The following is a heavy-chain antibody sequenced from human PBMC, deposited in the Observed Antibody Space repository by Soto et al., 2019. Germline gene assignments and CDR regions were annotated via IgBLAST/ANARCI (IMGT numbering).Heavy chain of an antibody. CDR1: GYTFPSYG. V-gene: IGHV1-18*01. D-gene: IGHD3-10*01. CDR2: INPSNGVT. J-gene: IGHJ6*02. Sequence: QVQLVQSGAEVKNPGASVKVSCKASGYTFPSYGITWVRQAPGQGLEWMGWINPSNGVTNYARKLQGRVTMATDTNTSTAYMELRSLRSDETAVYYCARGYYGSATYPGVYFGMDVWGQGTTVTVSS. CDR3: ARGYYGSATYPGVYFGMDV.